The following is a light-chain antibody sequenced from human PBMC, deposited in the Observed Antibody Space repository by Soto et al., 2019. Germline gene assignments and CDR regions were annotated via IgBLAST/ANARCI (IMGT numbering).Light chain of an antibody. J-gene: IGKJ2*01. CDR1: QGISSW. V-gene: IGKV1-12*01. Sequence: DIQMTQSPSSVSASVGDRVTITCRARQGISSWLAWYQQKPGKAPKLLIYAASTLRSGVPSRFRGSGSGTDFTFTISSLQPEDFATYYCQQAHTFPYTFGQGTKLEIK. CDR2: AAS. CDR3: QQAHTFPYT.